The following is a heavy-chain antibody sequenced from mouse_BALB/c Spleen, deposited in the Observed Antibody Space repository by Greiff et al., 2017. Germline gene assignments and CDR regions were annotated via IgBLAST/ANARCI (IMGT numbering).Heavy chain of an antibody. CDR1: GYSFTGYF. J-gene: IGHJ2*01. D-gene: IGHD1-1*01. Sequence: EVQLQQSGPELVKPGASVKISCKASGYSFTGYFMNWVKQSHGKSLEWIGRINPYNGDTFYNQKFKGKATLTVDKSSSTAHMELLSLTSEDSAVYYCGRRFYYYGSSYVYYFDYWGQGTTLTVSS. CDR3: GRRFYYYGSSYVYYFDY. V-gene: IGHV1-37*01. CDR2: INPYNGDT.